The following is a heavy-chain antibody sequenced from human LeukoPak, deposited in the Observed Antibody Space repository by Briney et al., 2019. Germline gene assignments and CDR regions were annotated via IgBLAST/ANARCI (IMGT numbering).Heavy chain of an antibody. D-gene: IGHD3-10*01. CDR1: GGSISSYY. CDR2: IYYSGST. Sequence: PSETLSLTCTVAGGSISSYYWSWIRQPPGKGLEWIGYIYYSGSTNYNPSLKSRVTISVDTSKNQFSLKLSSVTAADTAVYYCARDPEYGSGSYGAFDIWGQGTMVTVSS. J-gene: IGHJ3*02. V-gene: IGHV4-59*01. CDR3: ARDPEYGSGSYGAFDI.